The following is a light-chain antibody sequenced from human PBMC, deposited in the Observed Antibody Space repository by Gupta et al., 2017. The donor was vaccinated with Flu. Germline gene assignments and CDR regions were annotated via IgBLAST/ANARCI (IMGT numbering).Light chain of an antibody. CDR1: QSVGWS. J-gene: IGKJ5*01. V-gene: IGKV3-11*01. CDR3: EQRHNWPIT. CDR2: AAS. Sequence: EIVLTQSPATLSLSPGERATLSCRASQSVGWSLAWYQHQRGQAPRLLIYAASQRATGIPARFRGGGSGTDFTLTITSLEPEDFAVYYCEQRHNWPITFGQGTQLE.